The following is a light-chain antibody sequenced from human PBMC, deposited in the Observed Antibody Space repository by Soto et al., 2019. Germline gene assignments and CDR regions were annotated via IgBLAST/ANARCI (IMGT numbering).Light chain of an antibody. J-gene: IGLJ1*01. CDR2: DVS. Sequence: QSVLTQPASVSGSPGQSIAISCTGTSIDVGAYNAVSWYQRHPGKAPKLMIYDVSNRPSGVSDRFSGCKSGNTASLTISGLRPEDEADYYCSSYTPSGTYVFGTGTKVTVL. V-gene: IGLV2-14*03. CDR1: SIDVGAYNA. CDR3: SSYTPSGTYV.